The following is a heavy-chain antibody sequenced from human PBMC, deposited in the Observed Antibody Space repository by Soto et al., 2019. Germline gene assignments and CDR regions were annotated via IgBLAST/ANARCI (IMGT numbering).Heavy chain of an antibody. CDR1: EFAFSSYW. CDR2: IRKDGSQR. Sequence: EVQLVESGGGLVQPGGSLTLSCAASEFAFSSYWMTWVRQAPGKGLEWVANIRKDGSQRSYLDSVRGRVTISRDNSKNSMYLKTNSLGAEDWALNYCVRDVSPGSSFVYFDAFDIWGVGTMVTASP. V-gene: IGHV3-7*04. D-gene: IGHD3-10*01. J-gene: IGHJ3*02. CDR3: VRDVSPGSSFVYFDAFDI.